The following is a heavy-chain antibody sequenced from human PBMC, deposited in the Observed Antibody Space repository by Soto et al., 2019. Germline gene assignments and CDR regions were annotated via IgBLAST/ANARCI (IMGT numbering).Heavy chain of an antibody. CDR2: INTNTGNP. CDR3: ASIPSIAAPGHYYYYGMDV. V-gene: IGHV7-4-1*01. CDR1: GYTFTSYA. Sequence: ASVKVSCKASGYTFTSYAMNWVRQAPGQGLEWMGWINTNTGNPTYAQGFTGRFVFSLDTSVSTAYLQICSLKAEDTAVYYCASIPSIAAPGHYYYYGMDVWGQGTTVTVSS. D-gene: IGHD6-6*01. J-gene: IGHJ6*02.